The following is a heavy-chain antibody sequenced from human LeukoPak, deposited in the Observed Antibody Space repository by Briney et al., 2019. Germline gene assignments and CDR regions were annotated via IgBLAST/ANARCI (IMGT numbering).Heavy chain of an antibody. Sequence: ASVKVSCKASGGTFSSYAISWVRQAPGQGLEWMGGIIPIFGTANYAQKFQGRVTITTDESTSTAYMELSSLRSEDTAVYYCARGGSHCYDSSGSYGWFDPWGQGTLVTVSS. V-gene: IGHV1-69*05. CDR3: ARGGSHCYDSSGSYGWFDP. CDR1: GGTFSSYA. D-gene: IGHD3-22*01. J-gene: IGHJ5*02. CDR2: IIPIFGTA.